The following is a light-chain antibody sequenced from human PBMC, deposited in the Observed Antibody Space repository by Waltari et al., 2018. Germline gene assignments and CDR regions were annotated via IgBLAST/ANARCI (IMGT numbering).Light chain of an antibody. V-gene: IGLV2-8*01. CDR2: EVS. CDR1: SSDVGGYNS. CDR3: SSYAGNNNLV. J-gene: IGLJ3*02. Sequence: QSALTQPPSASGSPGQSVTIPCTGTSSDVGGYNSASWYQQYPGKAPKDMIYEVSKRPSGVPDRFSGSKSDNTASLTVSGVQAEDEADYYCSSYAGNNNLVFGGGTKLTVL.